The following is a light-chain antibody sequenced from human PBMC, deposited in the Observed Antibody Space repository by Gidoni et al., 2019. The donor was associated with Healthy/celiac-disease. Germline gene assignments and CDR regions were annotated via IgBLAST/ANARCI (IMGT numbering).Light chain of an antibody. CDR1: QSVSSSY. V-gene: IGKV3-20*01. CDR3: QKYGSSLPT. J-gene: IGKJ4*01. CDR2: GAS. Sequence: IVLTQSPGTLSLSPGERATLSCRASQSVSSSYLAWYQKKPGQAPRLLIYGASSRATGIPDRFSGSGSGTDFTLTISRLEPEDFAVYYCQKYGSSLPTFGGGTKVEIK.